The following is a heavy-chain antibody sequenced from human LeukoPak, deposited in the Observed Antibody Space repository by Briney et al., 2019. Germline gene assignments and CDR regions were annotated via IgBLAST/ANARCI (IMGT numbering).Heavy chain of an antibody. CDR1: GLTFSNAW. J-gene: IGHJ4*02. CDR2: IKRKSDGGIT. V-gene: IGHV3-15*01. Sequence: GGSLRLSCAASGLTFSNAWMSWVRQAPGKGLEWVGRIKRKSDGGITDYAATVKGRFTISRDDSKNTLYLQMNSLKSEDTAVYYCTTELDVRPNHYWGQGTLVTVSS. CDR3: TTELDVRPNHY. D-gene: IGHD1-14*01.